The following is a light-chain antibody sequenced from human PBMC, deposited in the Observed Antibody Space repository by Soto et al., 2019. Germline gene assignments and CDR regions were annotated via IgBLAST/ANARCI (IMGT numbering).Light chain of an antibody. Sequence: QSALTQPRSVSGSPGQSVTISCTGTSSDVGGYNYVSWYQQHPGKAPKLMIYDVSKRPSGVPDRFSGSKSGNTASLTISGLQAEDEADYYCAAWDDTLNGQVFGGSTQLTVL. V-gene: IGLV2-11*01. CDR2: DVS. CDR3: AAWDDTLNGQV. CDR1: SSDVGGYNY. J-gene: IGLJ7*01.